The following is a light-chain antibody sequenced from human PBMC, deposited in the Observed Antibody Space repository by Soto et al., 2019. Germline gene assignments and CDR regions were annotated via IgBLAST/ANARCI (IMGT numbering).Light chain of an antibody. J-gene: IGKJ2*01. Sequence: EIVLTQSPATLSLSPGERATLSCRASQSVSSYLALYQQKPGHAPRLLIYDASNRATGISNRLSGSGSGTAFTLTISRLEPADFAVYYCQQRRNWPRTFGQETKLAIK. CDR3: QQRRNWPRT. V-gene: IGKV3-11*01. CDR2: DAS. CDR1: QSVSSY.